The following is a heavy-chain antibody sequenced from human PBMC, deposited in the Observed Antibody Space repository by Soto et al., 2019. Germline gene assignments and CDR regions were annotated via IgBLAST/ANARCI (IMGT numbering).Heavy chain of an antibody. CDR2: ISTDNGNT. D-gene: IGHD2-21*01. CDR1: GYTFTNFG. Sequence: QVQLVQSGAEVKKAGASVKVSCQASGYTFTNFGISWVRQAPGQGLEWMGWISTDNGNTHSTRKLQGRVIMTTDTSTSTAYMEVKSLRSDDTAVYYCAVALPHSPFDPWGQGTLVTVSS. V-gene: IGHV1-18*01. J-gene: IGHJ5*02. CDR3: AVALPHSPFDP.